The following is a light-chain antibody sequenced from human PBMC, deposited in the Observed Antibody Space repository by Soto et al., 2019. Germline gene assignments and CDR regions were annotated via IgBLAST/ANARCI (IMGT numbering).Light chain of an antibody. Sequence: VMTQSPLSLPVTLGEPASISCRSSQSLLHSNAYNYLDWYLQRPGQSPKRLIYLVSKRASGVPDRFSGSGSGTDFTLKISRVEAEDVGVYYCMQAPHSPLTFGGGTKVDIK. J-gene: IGKJ4*01. CDR2: LVS. CDR3: MQAPHSPLT. V-gene: IGKV2-28*01. CDR1: QSLLHSNAYNY.